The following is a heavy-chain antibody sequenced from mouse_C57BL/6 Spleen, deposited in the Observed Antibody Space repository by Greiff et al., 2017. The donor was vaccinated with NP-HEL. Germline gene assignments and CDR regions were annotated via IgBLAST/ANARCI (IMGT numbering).Heavy chain of an antibody. CDR1: GYSITSGYY. CDR2: ISYDGSN. J-gene: IGHJ4*01. V-gene: IGHV3-6*01. CDR3: AREGFTTVVANYYAMDY. Sequence: EVKVEESGPGLVKPSQSLSLTCSVTGYSITSGYYWNWIRQFPGNKLEWMGYISYDGSNNYNPSLKNRISITRDTSKNQFFLKLNSVTTEDTATYYCAREGFTTVVANYYAMDYWGQGTSVTVSS. D-gene: IGHD1-1*01.